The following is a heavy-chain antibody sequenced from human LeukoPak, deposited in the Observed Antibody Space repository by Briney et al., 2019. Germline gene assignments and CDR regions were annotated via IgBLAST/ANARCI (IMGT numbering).Heavy chain of an antibody. D-gene: IGHD5-24*01. CDR2: INHSGST. J-gene: IGHJ4*02. Sequence: SETLSLTCAVYGGSFSGYYWSWIRQPPGKGLEWIGEINHSGSTNYNPPLKSRVTISVDTSKNQFSLKLSSVTAADTAVYYCARGEDGYNPFDYWGQGTLVTVSS. CDR3: ARGEDGYNPFDY. CDR1: GGSFSGYY. V-gene: IGHV4-34*01.